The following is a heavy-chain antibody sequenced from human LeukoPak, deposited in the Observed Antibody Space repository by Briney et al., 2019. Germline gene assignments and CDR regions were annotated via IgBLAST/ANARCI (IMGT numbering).Heavy chain of an antibody. CDR3: AKGSYCSGGSCYGDYYYYYGMDV. CDR1: GFTVSSNY. V-gene: IGHV3-23*01. CDR2: ISGSGGST. D-gene: IGHD2-15*01. J-gene: IGHJ6*02. Sequence: GGSLRLSCAASGFTVSSNYMSWVRQAPGKGLEWVSAISGSGGSTYYADSVKGRFTISRDNSKNTLYLQMNSLRAEDTAVYYCAKGSYCSGGSCYGDYYYYYGMDVWGQGTTVTVSS.